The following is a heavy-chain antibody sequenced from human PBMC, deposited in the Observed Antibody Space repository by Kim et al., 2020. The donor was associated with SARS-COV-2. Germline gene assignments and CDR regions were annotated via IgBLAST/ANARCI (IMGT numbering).Heavy chain of an antibody. J-gene: IGHJ6*02. D-gene: IGHD2-2*01. CDR3: ARESGSTGYYYYGMDV. Sequence: SVKGRFTISRDDSKNSLYLQRNSLKTADTAVYYCARESGSTGYYYYGMDVWGQGTTVTVSS. V-gene: IGHV3-72*01.